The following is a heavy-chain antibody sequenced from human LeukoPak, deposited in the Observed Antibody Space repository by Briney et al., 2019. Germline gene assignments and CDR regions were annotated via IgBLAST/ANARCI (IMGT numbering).Heavy chain of an antibody. J-gene: IGHJ4*02. V-gene: IGHV1-18*01. D-gene: IGHD4-17*01. CDR3: ARDRLGGDLTGESLY. CDR1: GYPFDNFG. CDR2: ISAYNGNT. Sequence: ASEKVSCKASGYPFDNFGLTWVRQAPGQGLEWMGWISAYNGNTHYAQKFRGRLTMTTDTSTTTAYLELRSLKSDDTAVYYCARDRLGGDLTGESLYWGQGTLVTVSS.